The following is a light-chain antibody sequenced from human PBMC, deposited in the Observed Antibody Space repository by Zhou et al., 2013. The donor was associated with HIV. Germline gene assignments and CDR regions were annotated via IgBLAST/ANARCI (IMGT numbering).Light chain of an antibody. V-gene: IGKV1-5*01. CDR3: QHYNSYPWT. CDR1: QPIGSW. J-gene: IGKJ1*01. CDR2: AAA. Sequence: DIQMTQSPSTLSSSIGDRVTITCRASQPIGSWLAWFQQKPGKAPRLLVYAAASLQIGVPTRFSGSGSGTEFTLTISSLQPDDFATYYCQHYNSYPWTFGQGTKVEIK.